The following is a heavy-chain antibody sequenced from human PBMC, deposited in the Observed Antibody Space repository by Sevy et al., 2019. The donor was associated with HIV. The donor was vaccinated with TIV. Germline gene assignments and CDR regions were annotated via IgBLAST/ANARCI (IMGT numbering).Heavy chain of an antibody. J-gene: IGHJ6*02. Sequence: GGSLGLSCAASGFTISSYGMHWVRQAPGKGLEWVAVISYDGSNKYYADSVKGRFTISRDNSKNTLYLQMNSLRAEDTAVYYCAKDLVDTAMDTPIGNYYYYGMDVWGQGTTVTVSS. V-gene: IGHV3-30*18. CDR3: AKDLVDTAMDTPIGNYYYYGMDV. CDR2: ISYDGSNK. CDR1: GFTISSYG. D-gene: IGHD5-18*01.